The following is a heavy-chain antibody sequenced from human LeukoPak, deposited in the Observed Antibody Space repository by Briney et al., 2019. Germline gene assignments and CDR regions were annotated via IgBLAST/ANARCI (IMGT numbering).Heavy chain of an antibody. CDR3: AALRGSYSSFVNYYYYGMDV. D-gene: IGHD3-10*01. V-gene: IGHV1-58*01. CDR2: IVTGSGNT. Sequence: SVKVSCKASGFTFTSSPVQWVRQARGQRLDWIGCIVTGSGNTIYAQKFQERVTITRDMSTRTAYMELSSLRSEDTAVYYCAALRGSYSSFVNYYYYGMDVWGQGTTVTVSS. J-gene: IGHJ6*02. CDR1: GFTFTSSP.